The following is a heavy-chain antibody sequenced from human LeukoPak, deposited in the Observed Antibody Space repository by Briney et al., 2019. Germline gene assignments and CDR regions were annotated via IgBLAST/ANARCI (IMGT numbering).Heavy chain of an antibody. CDR3: ARESRLDHYGSRSPGEFDL. V-gene: IGHV3-30-3*01. CDR1: GFAFSSYA. D-gene: IGHD3-10*01. Sequence: GGSLRLSCAASGFAFSSYAMYWVRQAPGKGLEWVAVISYDESNKYYADSLEGRFTISRDNSKNTLYLQMNRLRAEDTAVYYCARESRLDHYGSRSPGEFDLWGQGTLVTVSS. J-gene: IGHJ5*02. CDR2: ISYDESNK.